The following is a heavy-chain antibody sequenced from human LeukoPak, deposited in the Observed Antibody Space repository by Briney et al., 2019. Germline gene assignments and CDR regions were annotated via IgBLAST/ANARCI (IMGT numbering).Heavy chain of an antibody. J-gene: IGHJ3*01. V-gene: IGHV3-74*01. CDR1: GFTFSPYW. D-gene: IGHD2-21*02. CDR3: ARGGGDHAFDV. Sequence: PGGSLRLSCAASGFTFSPYWMHWVRQGPGKGLVWVARIDSDGSSTIYADSVKGRLTISRDNAQNTLCLQMDSLRAEDTAVYYCARGGGDHAFDVWGQGTMVTVSS. CDR2: IDSDGSST.